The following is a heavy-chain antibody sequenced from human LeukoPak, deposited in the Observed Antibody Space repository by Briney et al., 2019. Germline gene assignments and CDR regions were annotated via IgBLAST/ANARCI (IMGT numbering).Heavy chain of an antibody. V-gene: IGHV1-69*13. D-gene: IGHD3-16*02. CDR2: IIPIFGTA. J-gene: IGHJ3*02. CDR3: ARSTDYDYVWGSYRSYAFDI. Sequence: SVKVSCKASGYTFTSYYMHWVRQAPGQGLEWMGGIIPIFGTANYAQKFQGRVTITADESTSTAYMELSSLRSEDTAVYYCARSTDYDYVWGSYRSYAFDIWGQGTMVTVSS. CDR1: GYTFTSYY.